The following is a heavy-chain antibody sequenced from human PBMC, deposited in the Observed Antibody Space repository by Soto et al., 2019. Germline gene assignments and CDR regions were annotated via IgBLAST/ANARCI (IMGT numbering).Heavy chain of an antibody. CDR1: GGTFSSYA. V-gene: IGHV1-69*12. CDR2: ITPMFGTA. CDR3: ARARVALISPGYYYYGMDA. D-gene: IGHD3-22*01. Sequence: QVQLVQSGAEVKKPGSSVKVSCKASGGTFSSYAISWVRQAPGQGLEWMGGITPMFGTANYAQKFQGRVTITADEYTRTAYMERSSLRSEDTAVYYCARARVALISPGYYYYGMDAWGQGTTVTASS. J-gene: IGHJ6*02.